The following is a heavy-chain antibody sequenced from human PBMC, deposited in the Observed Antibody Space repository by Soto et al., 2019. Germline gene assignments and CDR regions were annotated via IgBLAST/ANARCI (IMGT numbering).Heavy chain of an antibody. CDR1: GDSISNYY. Sequence: QVQLQESGPGLVKPSETLSLTCTVSGDSISNYYWSWIRQPPGKGLEWIGRIYSSGSTNYSPSLKSRVTMSVNTSNNQYPLKLSSVTAADTAVYYCARGERSGSNYTIDYWGQGTLVTVSS. CDR2: IYSSGST. J-gene: IGHJ4*02. D-gene: IGHD3-10*01. CDR3: ARGERSGSNYTIDY. V-gene: IGHV4-4*07.